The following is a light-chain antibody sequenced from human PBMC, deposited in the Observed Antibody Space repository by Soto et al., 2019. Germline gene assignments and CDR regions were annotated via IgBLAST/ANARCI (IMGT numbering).Light chain of an antibody. CDR1: SSNIGSKT. Sequence: QSVLTQPPSASGTPGQRVTISCSGSSSNIGSKTVNWYQQLPGTVPKLLIYNSYQRPSGVPDRFSASKSGTSASLAISGLQSEDEADYYYSSWDASLNGYVFGTGTKVTV. J-gene: IGLJ1*01. CDR2: NSY. CDR3: SSWDASLNGYV. V-gene: IGLV1-44*01.